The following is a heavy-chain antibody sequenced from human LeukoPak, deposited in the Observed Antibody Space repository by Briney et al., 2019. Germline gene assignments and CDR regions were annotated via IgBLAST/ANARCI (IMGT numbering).Heavy chain of an antibody. D-gene: IGHD6-19*01. CDR2: INPNSGGT. Sequence: ASVKVSCKASGYIFTGYYMHWVRQAPGQGLEWMGWINPNSGGTNYAQKFQGRVTMTRDTSISTAYMELSRLRSDDTAVYYCARGWLVLAGSYGSRENNYYMDVWGKGTTVTVSS. CDR1: GYIFTGYY. V-gene: IGHV1-2*02. CDR3: ARGWLVLAGSYGSRENNYYMDV. J-gene: IGHJ6*03.